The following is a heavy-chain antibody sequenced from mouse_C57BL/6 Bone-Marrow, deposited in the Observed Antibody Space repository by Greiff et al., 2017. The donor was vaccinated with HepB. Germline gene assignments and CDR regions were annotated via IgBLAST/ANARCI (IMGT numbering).Heavy chain of an antibody. CDR1: GYTFTSYW. Sequence: QVQLQQPGAELVMPGASVKLSCKASGYTFTSYWMHWVKQRPGQGLEWIGEIDPSDSYTNYNQKFKGKSTLTVDKSSSTAYMQLNSLTSEDSAVYYCARDYDYGRWFAYWGQGTLVTVSA. J-gene: IGHJ3*01. CDR2: IDPSDSYT. V-gene: IGHV1-69*01. CDR3: ARDYDYGRWFAY. D-gene: IGHD2-4*01.